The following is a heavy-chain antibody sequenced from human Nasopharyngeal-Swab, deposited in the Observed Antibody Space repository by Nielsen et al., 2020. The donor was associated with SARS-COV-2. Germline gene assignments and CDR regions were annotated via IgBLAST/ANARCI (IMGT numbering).Heavy chain of an antibody. CDR2: INHSGST. Sequence: SQTLSLTCAVYGGSFSGYYWSWIRQPPWKGLEWIGEINHSGSTNYNPSLKSRVTISVDTSKNQFSLKLSSVTAADTAVYYCARYGAGGSRITMVRGYMDVWGKGTTVTVSS. V-gene: IGHV4-34*01. D-gene: IGHD3-10*01. CDR3: ARYGAGGSRITMVRGYMDV. CDR1: GGSFSGYY. J-gene: IGHJ6*03.